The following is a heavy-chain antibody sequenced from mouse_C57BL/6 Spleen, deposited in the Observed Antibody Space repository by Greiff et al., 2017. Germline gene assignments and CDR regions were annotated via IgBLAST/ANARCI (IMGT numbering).Heavy chain of an antibody. CDR2: ISDGGSYT. V-gene: IGHV5-4*03. J-gene: IGHJ2*01. Sequence: EVMLVESGGGLVKPGGSLKLSCAASGFTFSSYAMSWVRQTPEKRLEWVATISDGGSYTYYPDNVKGRFTISRDNAKNNLYLQMSHLKSEDTAMYYCARAHYYGSRKGYFDYWGQGTTLTVSS. D-gene: IGHD1-1*01. CDR1: GFTFSSYA. CDR3: ARAHYYGSRKGYFDY.